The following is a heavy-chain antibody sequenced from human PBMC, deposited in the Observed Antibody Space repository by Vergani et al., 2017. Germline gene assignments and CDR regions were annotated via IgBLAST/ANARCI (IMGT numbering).Heavy chain of an antibody. V-gene: IGHV4-39*01. CDR2: IYYTGST. CDR1: GGSISSSSNY. CDR3: ARQGQQLVPWGFDY. D-gene: IGHD6-13*01. Sequence: QLPLQESGPGLVKPSETPSLTCTVSGGSISSSSNYWGWIRQTPGKGLGWIGSIYYTGSTYYNPSLKSRVTISVDTSKKQFSRKLSTVTAADTAVYYCARQGQQLVPWGFDYWGQGTLVTVSS. J-gene: IGHJ4*02.